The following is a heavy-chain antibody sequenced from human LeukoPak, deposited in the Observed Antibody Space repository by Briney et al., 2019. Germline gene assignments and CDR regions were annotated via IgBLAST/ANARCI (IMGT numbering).Heavy chain of an antibody. D-gene: IGHD4-11*01. J-gene: IGHJ4*02. V-gene: IGHV3-23*01. Sequence: GGSLRLSCAASGFTFSSYGMSWVRQAPGKGLEWVSGINDSGGSTYYADSVKGRFTISRDSSKNTLYLQMNSLRAEDTAVYYCAKRGFGDYSSYFDSWGQGTLVTVSS. CDR2: INDSGGST. CDR3: AKRGFGDYSSYFDS. CDR1: GFTFSSYG.